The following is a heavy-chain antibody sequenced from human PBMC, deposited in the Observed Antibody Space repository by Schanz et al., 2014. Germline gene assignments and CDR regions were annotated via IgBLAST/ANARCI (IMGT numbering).Heavy chain of an antibody. CDR1: GYTFTNYG. D-gene: IGHD2-2*01. J-gene: IGHJ5*02. CDR2: ISANNGNT. Sequence: QVQLAQSGAEVKKPGASVGVSCKASGYTFTNYGVTWVRQAPGQGLEWMGWISANNGNTNYAQKFQGRVTMTTDTSTGTAYMELRSLRSDDTAVYYCARDRRRYCSTASCLHDNWFDPWGQGTLVIVSS. V-gene: IGHV1-18*01. CDR3: ARDRRRYCSTASCLHDNWFDP.